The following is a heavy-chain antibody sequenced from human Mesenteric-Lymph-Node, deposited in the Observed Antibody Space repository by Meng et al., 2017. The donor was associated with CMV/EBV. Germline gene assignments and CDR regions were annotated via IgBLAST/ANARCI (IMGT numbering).Heavy chain of an antibody. CDR2: ISAYNGNT. Sequence: ASVKVSCKASGYTFTSYGISWVRQAPGQRLEWMGWISAYNGNTNYAQKFQGRVTMTTDTSTSTAYMELRSLRSDDTAVYYCARSIFGVVPLPYYYYGMYVWGQGTTVTVSS. J-gene: IGHJ6*02. D-gene: IGHD3-3*01. CDR1: GYTFTSYG. CDR3: ARSIFGVVPLPYYYYGMYV. V-gene: IGHV1-18*01.